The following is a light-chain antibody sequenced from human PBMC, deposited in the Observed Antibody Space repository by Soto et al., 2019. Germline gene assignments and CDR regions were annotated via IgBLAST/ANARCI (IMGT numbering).Light chain of an antibody. V-gene: IGKV1-5*01. CDR2: DAS. J-gene: IGKJ4*01. Sequence: DTQMTQSPSTLSASVGDRVTITCRASQSISSWLAWYHQKPGKAPKLLIYDASSLESGVPSRFSGSGSGTEFTLTISSLQPDDFATYYCQQYNNYPLTFGGGTKVEIK. CDR3: QQYNNYPLT. CDR1: QSISSW.